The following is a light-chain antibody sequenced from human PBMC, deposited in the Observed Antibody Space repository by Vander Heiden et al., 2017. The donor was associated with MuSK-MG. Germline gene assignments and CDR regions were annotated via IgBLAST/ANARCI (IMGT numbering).Light chain of an antibody. CDR2: KAS. Sequence: DSQITQSPSTLSASVGDRVTITCRASQSISSWLAWYQQKPGKAPKLLIYKASSLESGVPSRFSGSGSGTEFTLTISSLQPDDFATYYCQQDNSYPWTFGQGTRLEIK. CDR1: QSISSW. V-gene: IGKV1-5*03. CDR3: QQDNSYPWT. J-gene: IGKJ1*01.